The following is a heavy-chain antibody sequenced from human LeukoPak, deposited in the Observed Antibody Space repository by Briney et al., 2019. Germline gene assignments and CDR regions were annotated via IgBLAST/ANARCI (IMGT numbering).Heavy chain of an antibody. J-gene: IGHJ4*02. D-gene: IGHD3-10*01. Sequence: ASVKVSCKASGYTFTGYYMHCVRQAPGQGLEWMGWINPNSGGTNYAQKFQGRVTMTRDTSISTAYMELSRLRSDDTAVYYCARGVLWSSRQLFDYWGQGTLVTVSS. CDR1: GYTFTGYY. CDR2: INPNSGGT. V-gene: IGHV1-2*02. CDR3: ARGVLWSSRQLFDY.